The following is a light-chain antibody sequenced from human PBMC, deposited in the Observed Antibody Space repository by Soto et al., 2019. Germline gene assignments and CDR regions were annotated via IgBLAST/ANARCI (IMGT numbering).Light chain of an antibody. CDR1: QSISSY. V-gene: IGKV1-39*01. J-gene: IGKJ2*01. CDR2: AAS. Sequence: DIQMTQSPSSLSASVGDRVTITCRASQSISSYLNWYQQKPGKAPKLVIYAASSLQSGVPSRFSGSGSGTDFTLTISILQPEDFATYYCQQSYSTPPYTFGQGTKLEIK. CDR3: QQSYSTPPYT.